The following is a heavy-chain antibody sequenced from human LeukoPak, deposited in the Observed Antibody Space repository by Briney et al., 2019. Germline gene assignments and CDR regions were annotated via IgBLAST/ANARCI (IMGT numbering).Heavy chain of an antibody. J-gene: IGHJ6*02. V-gene: IGHV3-11*04. CDR1: GFTFSDYY. CDR3: ARADYYGSARYYYGMDV. Sequence: GGSLRLSCAASGFTFSDYYMSWIRQAPGKGLEWVSYISSSSSTIYYADSVKGRFTISRDNAKNSLYLQMNSLRAEDTAVYYCARADYYGSARYYYGMDVWGQGTTVTVSS. D-gene: IGHD3-10*01. CDR2: ISSSSSTI.